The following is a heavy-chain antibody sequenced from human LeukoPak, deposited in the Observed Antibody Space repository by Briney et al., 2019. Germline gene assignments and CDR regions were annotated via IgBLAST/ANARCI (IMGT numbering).Heavy chain of an antibody. Sequence: GGSLRLSCAATGFTFSSYSMNWVRQAPGKGLEWVSYITDTIATIHYTDSVRGRFIISRDNSKNTLYLQMNTLRADDTAVYYCAKDHGSSDWYYFDYWGQGTLVTVSS. CDR2: ITDTIATI. CDR3: AKDHGSSDWYYFDY. V-gene: IGHV3-48*01. J-gene: IGHJ4*02. CDR1: GFTFSSYS. D-gene: IGHD6-13*01.